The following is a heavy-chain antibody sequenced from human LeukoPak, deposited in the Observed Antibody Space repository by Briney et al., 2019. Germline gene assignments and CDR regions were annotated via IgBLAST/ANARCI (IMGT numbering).Heavy chain of an antibody. D-gene: IGHD3-10*01. CDR2: IDPNSGGT. CDR1: GYTFTAWY. CDR3: ARGIYSGIYGRLDP. Sequence: GASVKVSCEAPGYTFTAWYIHWVRQAPGQGLEWMGWIDPNSGGTGYAQKFQGRVTLTRDTSIRTAYMDLSSLRSDDTAVYYCARGIYSGIYGRLDPWGQGTLVTVSS. J-gene: IGHJ5*02. V-gene: IGHV1-2*02.